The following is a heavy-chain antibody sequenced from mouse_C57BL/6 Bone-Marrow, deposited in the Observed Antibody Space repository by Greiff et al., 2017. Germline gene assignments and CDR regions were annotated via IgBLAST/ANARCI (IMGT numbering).Heavy chain of an antibody. CDR2: IYPRSGNT. Sequence: VQLQQSGAELARPGASVKLSCKASGYTFTSYGIRWVKQRTGQGLEWIGEIYPRSGNTYYNEKFKGKATLTADKSSSTAYMELRSLTSEDSAVYFCARFYYDPSYWYFDVWGTGTTVTVSS. CDR1: GYTFTSYG. V-gene: IGHV1-81*01. CDR3: ARFYYDPSYWYFDV. J-gene: IGHJ1*03. D-gene: IGHD2-4*01.